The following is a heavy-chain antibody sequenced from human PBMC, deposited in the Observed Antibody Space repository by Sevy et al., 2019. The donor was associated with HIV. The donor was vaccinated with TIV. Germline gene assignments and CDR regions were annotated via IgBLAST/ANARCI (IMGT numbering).Heavy chain of an antibody. Sequence: GGSLRLSCVASGLTFSSYSMKWVRQAPGKGLEWVSSISSSSSYIYYADSVKGRFTISRDNSKNTLYLQMNSLRPEDTAVYYCARSVLAVAGSYGMDVWGQGTTVTVSS. J-gene: IGHJ6*02. CDR1: GLTFSSYS. V-gene: IGHV3-21*01. D-gene: IGHD6-19*01. CDR2: ISSSSSYI. CDR3: ARSVLAVAGSYGMDV.